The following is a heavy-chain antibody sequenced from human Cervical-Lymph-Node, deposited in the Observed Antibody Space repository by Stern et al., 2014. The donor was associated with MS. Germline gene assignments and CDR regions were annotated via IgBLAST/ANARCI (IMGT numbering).Heavy chain of an antibody. J-gene: IGHJ4*02. CDR2: ISKDGSNQ. Sequence: VQLVQSGGGVVQPGKSLRLSCAASGFMFTDYVMHWVRPPPGKGLEWVSVISKDGSNQHYGDSVKGRFTVSRDNAKNTLYLDMNSLRADDTATYYCAKDRGVAGTAGEADQWGQGTLVTVSS. CDR3: AKDRGVAGTAGEADQ. D-gene: IGHD6-19*01. CDR1: GFMFTDYV. V-gene: IGHV3-30*18.